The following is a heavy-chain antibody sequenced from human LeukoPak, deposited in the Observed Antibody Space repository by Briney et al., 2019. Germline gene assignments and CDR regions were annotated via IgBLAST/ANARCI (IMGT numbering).Heavy chain of an antibody. CDR3: AREDQSKRGWAFDY. CDR2: IRYDGSNK. D-gene: IGHD6-19*01. Sequence: PGGSLRLSCAASGFTFSSYGMHWVRQAPGKGLEWVAFIRYDGSNKYYADSVKGRFTISRDNAKNSLYLQMNSLRAEDTAVYYCAREDQSKRGWAFDYWGQGTLVTVSS. J-gene: IGHJ4*02. CDR1: GFTFSSYG. V-gene: IGHV3-30*02.